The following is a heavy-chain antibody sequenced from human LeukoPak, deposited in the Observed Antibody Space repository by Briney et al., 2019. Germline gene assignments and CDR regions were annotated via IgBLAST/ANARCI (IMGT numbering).Heavy chain of an antibody. D-gene: IGHD3-22*01. CDR3: ARVGRDSSSGYYPFDY. J-gene: IGHJ4*02. Sequence: ASVKVSCKVSGYTLTELSMHWVRQAPGKGLEWMGGFDPEDGETIYAQKFQGRVTMTEDTSTDTAYMELSSLRSEDTAVYYCARVGRDSSSGYYPFDYWGQGTQVTVSS. CDR1: GYTLTELS. CDR2: FDPEDGET. V-gene: IGHV1-24*01.